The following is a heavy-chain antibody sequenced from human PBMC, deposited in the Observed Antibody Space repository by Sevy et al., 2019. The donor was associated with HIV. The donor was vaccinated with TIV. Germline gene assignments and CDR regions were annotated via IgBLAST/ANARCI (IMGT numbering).Heavy chain of an antibody. V-gene: IGHV3-30*02. CDR3: AIDPRDGDYTITH. CDR1: GFTFINSN. Sequence: GGSLRLSCEASGFTFINSNIHWVRQAPGKGLEWLSFVRYHGGPEYYVDSVKGRFTVSRDDSQSILFLHMDSLRREDTALYFCAIDPRDGDYTITHWGPGTLVTVSS. J-gene: IGHJ4*02. CDR2: VRYHGGPE. D-gene: IGHD4-17*01.